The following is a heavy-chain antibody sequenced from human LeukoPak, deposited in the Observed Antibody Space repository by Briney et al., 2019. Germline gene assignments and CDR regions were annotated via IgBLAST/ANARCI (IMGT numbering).Heavy chain of an antibody. D-gene: IGHD3-10*01. CDR2: IYSAGGT. CDR3: AKVEDYYGSGSYAH. CDR1: GFTVSSNQ. Sequence: GGSLRLSCAAFGFTVSSNQMSWVRQAPGKGLEWVSLIYSAGGTHYVDSVKGRFTISRDNSKNTLYLQMNSLRAEDTAVYYCAKVEDYYGSGSYAHWGQGTLVTVSS. V-gene: IGHV3-53*01. J-gene: IGHJ4*02.